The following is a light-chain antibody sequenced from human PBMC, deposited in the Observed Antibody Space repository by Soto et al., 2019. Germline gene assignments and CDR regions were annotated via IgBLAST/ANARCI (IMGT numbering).Light chain of an antibody. CDR3: QQCSSFPWT. CDR2: CTS. V-gene: IGKV1-12*01. J-gene: IGKJ1*01. CDR1: QDIDSW. Sequence: IQMTQSPSSVSASVGDRVTITFRASQDIDSWVAWYHQKPGKAPKLLIYCTSSLQSGGPSSTRRRGSGTDVNSTISSLPTDDFATYYCQQCSSFPWTFGQGTKVDIK.